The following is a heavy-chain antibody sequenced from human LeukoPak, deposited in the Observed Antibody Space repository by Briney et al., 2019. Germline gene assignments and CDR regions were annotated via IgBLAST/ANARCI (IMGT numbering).Heavy chain of an antibody. Sequence: SETLSLTCTVSGGSTNTYCWSWIRQPAEKGLEWIGRIYPSGSTYYSPSLKSRVTIPIDKSKNQFSLRLTSVTAADTAVYYCARDRSGYSEYYFDYWGRGSLVTVSS. D-gene: IGHD5-12*01. V-gene: IGHV4-4*07. J-gene: IGHJ4*02. CDR3: ARDRSGYSEYYFDY. CDR2: IYPSGST. CDR1: GGSTNTYC.